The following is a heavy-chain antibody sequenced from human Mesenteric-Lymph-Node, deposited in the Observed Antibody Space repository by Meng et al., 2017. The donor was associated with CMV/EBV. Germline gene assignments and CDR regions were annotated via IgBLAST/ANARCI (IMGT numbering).Heavy chain of an antibody. Sequence: QITLKESGPTLVKPTQTLTLTCTFSGFSLSTSEVGVGWIRQPPGKALEWPALIYWDDDKRYSPSLKSRLTITKDTSKNQVVLTMTNMDPVDTATYYCAHSSGIAAAGPFYFDYWGQGTLVTVSS. V-gene: IGHV2-5*02. J-gene: IGHJ4*02. D-gene: IGHD6-13*01. CDR1: GFSLSTSEVG. CDR3: AHSSGIAAAGPFYFDY. CDR2: IYWDDDK.